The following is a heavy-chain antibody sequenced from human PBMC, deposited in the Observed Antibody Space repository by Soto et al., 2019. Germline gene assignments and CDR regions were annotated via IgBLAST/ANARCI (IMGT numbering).Heavy chain of an antibody. D-gene: IGHD3-10*01. Sequence: PGRPLSSSCAGSGYNLGGIWIHWVPRAPGKGLVWGSRIDNGGTNTVYAYAVKGRFTISRDNAKNTLYRQMNSLRAEDTAVYYCAKDRGRPDAFNIWVQGTMVTVSS. CDR3: AKDRGRPDAFNI. J-gene: IGHJ3*02. CDR2: IDNGGTNT. V-gene: IGHV3-74*01. CDR1: GYNLGGIW.